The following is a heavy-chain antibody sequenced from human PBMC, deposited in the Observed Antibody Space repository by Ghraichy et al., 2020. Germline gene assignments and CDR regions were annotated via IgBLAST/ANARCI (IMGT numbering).Heavy chain of an antibody. V-gene: IGHV3-11*01. Sequence: GGSLRLSCAASGFTFSDYYMSWIRQAPGKGLEWVSYISSSGSTIYYADSVKGRFTISRDNAKNSLYLQMNSLRAEDTAVYYCARDGHGELPHPYYFDYWGQGTLVTVSS. J-gene: IGHJ4*02. D-gene: IGHD1-26*01. CDR3: ARDGHGELPHPYYFDY. CDR1: GFTFSDYY. CDR2: ISSSGSTI.